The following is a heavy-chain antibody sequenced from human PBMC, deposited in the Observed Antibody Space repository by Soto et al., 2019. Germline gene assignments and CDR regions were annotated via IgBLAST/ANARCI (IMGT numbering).Heavy chain of an antibody. V-gene: IGHV3-23*01. CDR1: GFTFSSYA. CDR3: AKEEIGSGGYYPSGY. Sequence: SGGSLRLSCAASGFTFSSYAMSWVRQAPGKGLEWVSAISGSGGSTYYADSVKGRFTISRDNSKNTLYLQMNSLRAEDTAVYYCAKEEIGSGGYYPSGYWGQGTLVTVSS. J-gene: IGHJ4*02. D-gene: IGHD3-10*01. CDR2: ISGSGGST.